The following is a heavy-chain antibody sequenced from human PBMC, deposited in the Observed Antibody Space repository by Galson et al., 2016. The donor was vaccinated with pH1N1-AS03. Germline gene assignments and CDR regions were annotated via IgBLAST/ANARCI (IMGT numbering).Heavy chain of an antibody. CDR3: ARAGPSGYADFDY. CDR2: IYYTGNN. J-gene: IGHJ4*02. Sequence: ETLSLTCTISGDSFSNYYWSWIRETPGRGLEWVGYIYYTGNNKNNPYLESRVIISLDTSKNQFSLTLKSVTAADTAVYYCARAGPSGYADFDYWSQGILVTVSS. D-gene: IGHD3-22*01. V-gene: IGHV4-59*01. CDR1: GDSFSNYY.